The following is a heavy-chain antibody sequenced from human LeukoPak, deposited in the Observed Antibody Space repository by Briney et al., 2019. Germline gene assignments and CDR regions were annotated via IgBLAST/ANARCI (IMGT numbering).Heavy chain of an antibody. D-gene: IGHD4-23*01. V-gene: IGHV1-69*02. CDR1: GYTFTGYY. Sequence: SVKVSCKASGYTFTGYYMHWVRQAPGQGLEWMGRIVPMFEEAVYAQKFQGRVTVTADKSTSTAYMELSSPRSEDTAIYYCARSYGGNWDLDYWGQGTRVTVFS. CDR2: IVPMFEEA. J-gene: IGHJ4*02. CDR3: ARSYGGNWDLDY.